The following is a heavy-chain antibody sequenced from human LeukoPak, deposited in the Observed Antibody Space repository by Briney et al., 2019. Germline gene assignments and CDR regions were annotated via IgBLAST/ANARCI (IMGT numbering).Heavy chain of an antibody. CDR1: GGSISSSSYY. CDR2: IYYSGST. Sequence: SETLSLTCSVSGGSISSSSYYWGWIRQPPGKGLEWIGSIYYSGSTYYNPPLKSRVTISVDTSKNQFSLKLSSVTAADTAVYYCARPTPEYYFDYWGQGTLVTVSS. J-gene: IGHJ4*02. CDR3: ARPTPEYYFDY. D-gene: IGHD4-17*01. V-gene: IGHV4-39*01.